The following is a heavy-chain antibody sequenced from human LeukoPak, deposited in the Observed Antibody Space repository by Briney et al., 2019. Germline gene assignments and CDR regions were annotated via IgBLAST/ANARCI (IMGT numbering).Heavy chain of an antibody. V-gene: IGHV4-4*09. J-gene: IGHJ6*04. CDR3: ARHGDV. CDR1: GGSISSYY. Sequence: SETLSLTCTVSGGSISSYYWSWIQQPPGKGLEWIGYIYTSGSTNYNPSLKSRVTISVDTSKNQFSLKLSSVSAADTAVYYCARHGDVWGKGTTVTVSS. CDR2: IYTSGST.